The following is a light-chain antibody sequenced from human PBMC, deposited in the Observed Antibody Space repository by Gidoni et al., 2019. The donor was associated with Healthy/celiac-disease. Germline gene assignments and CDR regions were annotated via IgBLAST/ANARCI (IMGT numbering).Light chain of an antibody. CDR3: QQRSNWLIT. V-gene: IGKV3-11*01. CDR2: DSS. Sequence: EIVLTQSPATLSLSTGERATLPCRASQRGSSYLAWYQQTPGQAPRLLIYDSSNSSTGIPARFSVSGSRTSFTLTISILVPVDFAVYYCQQRSNWLITFGQGTRLEIK. J-gene: IGKJ5*01. CDR1: QRGSSY.